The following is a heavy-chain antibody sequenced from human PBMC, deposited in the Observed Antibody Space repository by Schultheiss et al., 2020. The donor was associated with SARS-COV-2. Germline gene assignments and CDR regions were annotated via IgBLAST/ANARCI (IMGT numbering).Heavy chain of an antibody. V-gene: IGHV4-59*12. CDR1: GDFFSTYY. Sequence: SETLSLTCAVSGDFFSTYYWSWVRQPPGKGLEWIGYVRLSGSTDYNPSLRSRVTISVDTSKNQFSLKLSSVTAADTAVYYCARYYYDGTGDNWFDPWGQGTLVTVSS. J-gene: IGHJ5*02. CDR2: VRLSGST. CDR3: ARYYYDGTGDNWFDP. D-gene: IGHD3-3*01.